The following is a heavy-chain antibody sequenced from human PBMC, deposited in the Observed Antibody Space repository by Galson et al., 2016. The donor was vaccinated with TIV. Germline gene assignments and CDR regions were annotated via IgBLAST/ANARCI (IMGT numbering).Heavy chain of an antibody. D-gene: IGHD4-23*01. CDR3: AREGAVRWPSNGFDI. CDR2: VYAGGST. CDR1: SDALSSDNYY. Sequence: ETLSLTCTVSSDALSSDNYYWSWVRQPAGKGLEWIGRVYAGGSTIYNPSLMSRLTISVDTSKNQLSLKLTSVTAADTAIYYCAREGAVRWPSNGFDIWGQGTMVTISS. V-gene: IGHV4-61*10. J-gene: IGHJ3*02.